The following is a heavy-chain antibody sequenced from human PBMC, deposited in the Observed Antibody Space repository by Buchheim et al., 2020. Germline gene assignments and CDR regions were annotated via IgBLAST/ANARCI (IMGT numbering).Heavy chain of an antibody. D-gene: IGHD3-22*01. J-gene: IGHJ4*02. Sequence: EVQLVESGGGLVQPGGSLRLSCAASGFTFSSYWMSWVRQAPGKGLEWVANIKQDGSEKYYVDSVKGRFTISRDNAKNSLYLQMNSMRAEDTAVYYCARDVNYYDSSGPSVYWGQGTL. V-gene: IGHV3-7*01. CDR3: ARDVNYYDSSGPSVY. CDR1: GFTFSSYW. CDR2: IKQDGSEK.